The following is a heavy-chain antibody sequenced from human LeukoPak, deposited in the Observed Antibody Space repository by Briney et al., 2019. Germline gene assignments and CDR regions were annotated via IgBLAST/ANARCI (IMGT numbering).Heavy chain of an antibody. V-gene: IGHV3-74*01. D-gene: IGHD6-13*01. Sequence: PGGSLRLSCVASGFTFSENWMHWVRHAPGKGLAWVSHINRDGGLTNYADSVKGRFTISRDNARNTVYLERSSLRVEDTAIYFCAREEHRLAEAGTSAFDLGGQGTVVTVSP. CDR3: AREEHRLAEAGTSAFDL. CDR1: GFTFSENW. CDR2: INRDGGLT. J-gene: IGHJ3*01.